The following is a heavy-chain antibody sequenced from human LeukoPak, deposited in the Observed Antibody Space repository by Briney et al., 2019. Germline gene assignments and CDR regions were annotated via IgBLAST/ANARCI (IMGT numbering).Heavy chain of an antibody. V-gene: IGHV4-34*01. CDR2: INHSGST. J-gene: IGHJ3*02. D-gene: IGHD3-22*01. CDR1: GGSFSGYY. CDR3: ARDVLYYYDSSGYYFFDI. Sequence: SETLSLTCAVYGGSFSGYYWSWIRQPPEKGLEWIGEINHSGSTNYNPSLKSRVTISVDTSKNQFSLKLSSVTAADTAVYYCARDVLYYYDSSGYYFFDIWGQGTMVTVSS.